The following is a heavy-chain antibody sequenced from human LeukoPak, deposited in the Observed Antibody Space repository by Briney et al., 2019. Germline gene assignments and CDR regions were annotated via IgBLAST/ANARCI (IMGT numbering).Heavy chain of an antibody. CDR2: IYYSGST. Sequence: SETLSLTCTVSGGSISSYHWSWIRQPRGKGLEWIGYIYYSGSTNYNPSLKSRVTISLDTSKNQFSLKVSSVTAADTAVYYCARHSSGYLSYFDYWGQGTLVPVSS. CDR1: GGSISSYH. J-gene: IGHJ4*02. V-gene: IGHV4-59*08. D-gene: IGHD3-22*01. CDR3: ARHSSGYLSYFDY.